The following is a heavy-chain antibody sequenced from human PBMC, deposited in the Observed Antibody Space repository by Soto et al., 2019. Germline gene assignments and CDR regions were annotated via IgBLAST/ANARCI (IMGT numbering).Heavy chain of an antibody. V-gene: IGHV1-8*01. CDR2: MNPESGST. J-gene: IGHJ6*02. Sequence: ASVKVSCKASGYTFNTYDINWVRQATGQGLERMGRMNPESGSTGFAQSFQGRITLTRNTSLNTVYMEVSSLTNEDTAVYFCARSGGSGYYSAHYYGMDVWGPGTTVTVSS. CDR1: GYTFNTYD. CDR3: ARSGGSGYYSAHYYGMDV. D-gene: IGHD3-22*01.